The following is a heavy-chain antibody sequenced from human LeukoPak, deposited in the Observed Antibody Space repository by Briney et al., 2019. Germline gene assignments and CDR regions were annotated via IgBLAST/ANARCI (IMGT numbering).Heavy chain of an antibody. D-gene: IGHD5-12*01. V-gene: IGHV4-61*03. CDR3: ARGRYSGYDFWFDP. CDR1: GGSVSSGDDY. CDR2: IYSSGST. Sequence: SETLSLTRTVSGGSVSSGDDYWSWIRQPPGKGLEWIGYIYSSGSTNYNPSLKSRVTMSADTSRNHFSLRLSSVTAADTAVYYCARGRYSGYDFWFDPWGQGTLVTVSS. J-gene: IGHJ5*02.